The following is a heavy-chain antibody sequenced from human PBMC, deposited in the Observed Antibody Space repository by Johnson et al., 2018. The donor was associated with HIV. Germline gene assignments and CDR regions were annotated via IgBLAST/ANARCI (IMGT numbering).Heavy chain of an antibody. Sequence: QEKLVESGGGVVQPGKSLTLSCVGSGLSFSNFGIHWVRQAPGKGPEWVAVISYDGSNKYYADSVKGRFTISRDNAKNSLYLQINSLRAEDTALYYCARAVGGSYHDAFDSWGQGTMVTVSS. D-gene: IGHD1-26*01. CDR1: GLSFSNFG. CDR2: ISYDGSNK. V-gene: IGHV3-30*03. CDR3: ARAVGGSYHDAFDS. J-gene: IGHJ3*02.